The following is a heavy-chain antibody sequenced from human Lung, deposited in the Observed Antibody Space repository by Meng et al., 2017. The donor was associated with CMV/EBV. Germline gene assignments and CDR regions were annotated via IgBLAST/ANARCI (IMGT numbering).Heavy chain of an antibody. CDR3: ARDLKSYCSSTSCYINWFDP. Sequence: SETXSLXXTVSGGSISSSSYYWGWIRQPPGKGLEWIGSIYYSGSTYYNPSLKSRVTISVDTSKNQFSLKLSSVTAADTAVYYCARDLKSYCSSTSCYINWFDPWGQGXLVTVSS. V-gene: IGHV4-39*07. CDR2: IYYSGST. CDR1: GGSISSSSYY. D-gene: IGHD2-2*02. J-gene: IGHJ5*02.